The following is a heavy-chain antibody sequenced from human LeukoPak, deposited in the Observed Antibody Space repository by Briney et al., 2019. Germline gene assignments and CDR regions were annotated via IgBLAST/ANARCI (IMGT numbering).Heavy chain of an antibody. Sequence: GGSLRLSCSASGFTVSSNYMSWVRQAPGKGLEWVSVIYSGGSTYYADSVKGRFTISRDNSKNTLYLQMNSLRAEDTAVYYCAREQHDSSANDAFDIWGQGTMVTVSS. J-gene: IGHJ3*02. D-gene: IGHD3-22*01. CDR3: AREQHDSSANDAFDI. CDR1: GFTVSSNY. V-gene: IGHV3-53*01. CDR2: IYSGGST.